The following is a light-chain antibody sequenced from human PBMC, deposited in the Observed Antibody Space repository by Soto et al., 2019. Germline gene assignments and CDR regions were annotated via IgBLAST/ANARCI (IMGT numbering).Light chain of an antibody. CDR3: HQYSDHMYT. J-gene: IGKJ2*01. V-gene: IGKV3-15*01. Sequence: EIVMTQSPATLSVSPGESATLSCRASQSIRYNLAWYQQRPGQSPRVLIYDVSTRATGIPARFRGSGSATEFTLTISSLQSEDFAVYYCHQYSDHMYTFGQGTKLVIK. CDR1: QSIRYN. CDR2: DVS.